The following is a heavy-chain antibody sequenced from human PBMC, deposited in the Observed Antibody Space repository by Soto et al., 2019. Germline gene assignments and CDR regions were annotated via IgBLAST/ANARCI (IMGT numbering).Heavy chain of an antibody. CDR2: ISYDGSNK. J-gene: IGHJ6*02. Sequence: GGSLRLSCTASGFTFSSYGMHWVRQAPGKGLEWVAVISYDGSNKYYADSVKGRFTISRDNSKNTLYLQMNSLRAEDTAVYYCAKEGIAFRTGYYGMDVWGQGTTVTVSS. CDR1: GFTFSSYG. V-gene: IGHV3-30*18. CDR3: AKEGIAFRTGYYGMDV.